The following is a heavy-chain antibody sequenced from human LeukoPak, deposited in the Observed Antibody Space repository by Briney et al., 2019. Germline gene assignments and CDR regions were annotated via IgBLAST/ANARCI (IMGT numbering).Heavy chain of an antibody. CDR2: IYPGDSDT. CDR3: VRVLWTWALNYYYGMDV. V-gene: IGHV5-51*01. CDR1: GYTFTTYW. D-gene: IGHD2-8*02. Sequence: GESLKISCTGSGYTFTTYWIGWVRQMPGKGLERMGIIYPGDSDTRYNPSFQGQVTISADKSISTAYLQWSSLKASDTAMYYCVRVLWTWALNYYYGMDVWGQGTTVTVSS. J-gene: IGHJ6*02.